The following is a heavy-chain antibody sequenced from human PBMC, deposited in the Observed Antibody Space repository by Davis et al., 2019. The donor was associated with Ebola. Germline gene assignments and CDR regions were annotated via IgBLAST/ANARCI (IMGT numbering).Heavy chain of an antibody. V-gene: IGHV1-3*01. Sequence: AASVKVSCKASGYTFTSYAMHWVRQAPGQRLEWMGWINAGNGNTKYSQKFQGRVTITRDTSASTAYMELSSLRSEDTAVYYCARVYCSRTSCQYYFDYWGQGTLVTVSS. J-gene: IGHJ4*02. CDR3: ARVYCSRTSCQYYFDY. CDR1: GYTFTSYA. CDR2: INAGNGNT. D-gene: IGHD2-2*01.